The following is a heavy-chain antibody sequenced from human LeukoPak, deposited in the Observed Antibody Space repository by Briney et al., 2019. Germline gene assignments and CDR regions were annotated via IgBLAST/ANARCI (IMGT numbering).Heavy chain of an antibody. CDR1: GFTFSSYS. CDR3: ARDRGSYVFDY. CDR2: ISGSGSTI. V-gene: IGHV3-48*04. Sequence: PGGSLRLSCAASGFTFSSYSMNWVRQAPGKGLEWVSSISGSGSTIYYADSVKGRFTISRDNAKSSLYLQMNSLRAVDTAVYYCARDRGSYVFDYWGQGTLVTVSS. D-gene: IGHD1-26*01. J-gene: IGHJ4*02.